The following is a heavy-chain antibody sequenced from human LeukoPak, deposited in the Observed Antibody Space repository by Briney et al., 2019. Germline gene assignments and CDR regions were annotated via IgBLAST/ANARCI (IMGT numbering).Heavy chain of an antibody. V-gene: IGHV3-7*01. CDR3: ARPIYDSSGYVDY. Sequence: AGSLTRTCAAAGFTFSSNRMSWVRQAPGLGLEWVANIKQDGSEKYYVDSVKGRFTISRDNAKNSLYLQMNSLRAEDTAVYYCARPIYDSSGYVDYWGQGTLVAVSS. CDR1: GFTFSSNR. D-gene: IGHD3-22*01. CDR2: IKQDGSEK. J-gene: IGHJ4*02.